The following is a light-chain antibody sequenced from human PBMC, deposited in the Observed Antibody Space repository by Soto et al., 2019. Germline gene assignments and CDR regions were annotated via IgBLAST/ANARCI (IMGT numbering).Light chain of an antibody. J-gene: IGKJ1*01. V-gene: IGKV3-15*01. Sequence: VMTQSPVTLSLSAGESVTLSCRASQSVSSNLAWYQQKTGQAPRLLIYGESTRATGIPDRLSGSGSGTELNLTISSLQSEDFAVYYCQKYNNWPRTCGQGTKVDIK. CDR2: GES. CDR1: QSVSSN. CDR3: QKYNNWPRT.